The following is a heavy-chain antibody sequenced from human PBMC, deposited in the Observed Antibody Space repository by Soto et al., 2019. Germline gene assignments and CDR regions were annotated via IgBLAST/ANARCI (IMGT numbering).Heavy chain of an antibody. CDR3: ARGRVTNYYYYGADV. CDR2: INHGGRT. CDR1: GEPFTDHF. Sequence: QVQLQQWGAGLLKPSETLSLTCAVSGEPFTDHFCTWIRQAPGKGLAWIGEINHGGRTYFNPSLKSRVTLSVDTSKNQFSLVLVSLTAADTGVYYCARGRVTNYYYYGADVWGQGTTVTVSS. V-gene: IGHV4-34*02. J-gene: IGHJ6*02. D-gene: IGHD2-8*01.